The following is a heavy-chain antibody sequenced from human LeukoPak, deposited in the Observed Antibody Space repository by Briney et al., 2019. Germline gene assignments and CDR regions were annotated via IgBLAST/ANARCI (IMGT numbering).Heavy chain of an antibody. J-gene: IGHJ3*02. D-gene: IGHD2-8*01. CDR2: INEDGSTT. Sequence: PGGSLRLSCAASGFTFSSNWMHWVRQAPGRGLVWVSRINEDGSTTNYVASVKGRFTIARDNAKNSLYLQMNSLRAEDTAVYYCARVNPLMAPGAFDIWGQGTMVTVSS. V-gene: IGHV3-74*01. CDR1: GFTFSSNW. CDR3: ARVNPLMAPGAFDI.